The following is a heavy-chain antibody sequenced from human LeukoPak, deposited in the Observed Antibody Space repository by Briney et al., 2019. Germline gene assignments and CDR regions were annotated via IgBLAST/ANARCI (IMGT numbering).Heavy chain of an antibody. Sequence: SETLSLTCAVYGGSFSGYYWSWIRQPPGKGLEWIGEINHSGSTNYNPSLKSRVTISVDTSKNQFSLKLSSVTAADTAVYYCARLSSRKGWWYQYYYYGMDVWGQGTTVTVSS. D-gene: IGHD2-15*01. J-gene: IGHJ6*02. V-gene: IGHV4-34*01. CDR3: ARLSSRKGWWYQYYYYGMDV. CDR2: INHSGST. CDR1: GGSFSGYY.